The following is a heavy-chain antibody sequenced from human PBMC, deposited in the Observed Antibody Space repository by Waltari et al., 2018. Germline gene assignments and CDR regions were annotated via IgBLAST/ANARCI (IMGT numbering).Heavy chain of an antibody. V-gene: IGHV3-30*04. CDR3: ARGFVTGLAVT. D-gene: IGHD3-16*01. Sequence: QLQLVESGGGVVQPGRSLRLSCEASGFTFNSYAMNWVRQAQGKGLEWVAVISHDGGNEYYADFVKGRFTVSRDNSKNTMSLQMDSLRTEDTALYYCARGFVTGLAVTWGQGTLVTVSS. CDR1: GFTFNSYA. J-gene: IGHJ4*02. CDR2: ISHDGGNE.